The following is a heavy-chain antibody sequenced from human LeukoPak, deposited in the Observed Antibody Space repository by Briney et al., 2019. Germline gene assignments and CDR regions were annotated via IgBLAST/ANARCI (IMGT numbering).Heavy chain of an antibody. CDR1: GFTFTGHS. J-gene: IGHJ4*02. D-gene: IGHD1-26*01. V-gene: IGHV3-30*04. CDR3: ARERQMGATPFDY. Sequence: PGGPLRLSCVASGFTFTGHSMHWVRQAPGKGLEWVAVVGNDEKTIFYADSLKGRFTISRDNSKNTLFLQMNSLRDEDTAVYYCARERQMGATPFDYWGQGSLVTVSS. CDR2: VGNDEKTI.